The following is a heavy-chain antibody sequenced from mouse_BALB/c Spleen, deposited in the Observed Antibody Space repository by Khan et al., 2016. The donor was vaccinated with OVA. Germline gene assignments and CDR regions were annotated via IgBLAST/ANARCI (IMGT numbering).Heavy chain of an antibody. V-gene: IGHV2-6-1*01. D-gene: IGHD2-10*01. Sequence: QVQLQQSGPGLVAPSQSLSITCTLSGFSLTNYGVHWVRQPPGKGLEWLVVIWSDGSTTYNSALNSRLTISKDNSKSQVFLKMNRLQTDDTAMYFCARQPYYHYNIMDYWGQGTSVTVSS. CDR1: GFSLTNYG. J-gene: IGHJ4*01. CDR3: ARQPYYHYNIMDY. CDR2: IWSDGST.